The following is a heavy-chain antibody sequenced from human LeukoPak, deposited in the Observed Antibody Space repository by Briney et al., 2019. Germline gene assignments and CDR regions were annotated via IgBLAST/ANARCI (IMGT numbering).Heavy chain of an antibody. J-gene: IGHJ6*02. CDR1: GITFSSYA. V-gene: IGHV3-30*04. CDR2: ISYDGSNK. Sequence: PGGSLRLSCAAPGITFSSYAMHWVCQAPGKGLEWVAVISYDGSNKYYVDSVKGRFTISRDNSKNTLYLQMNSLRAEDTAVYFRAREPVGQRYCSSISCYNYYYGMDVWGQGTTVTVSS. CDR3: AREPVGQRYCSSISCYNYYYGMDV. D-gene: IGHD2-2*01.